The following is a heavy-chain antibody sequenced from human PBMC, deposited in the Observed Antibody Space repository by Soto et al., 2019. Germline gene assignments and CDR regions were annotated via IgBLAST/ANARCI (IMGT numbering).Heavy chain of an antibody. CDR3: ARGLHCISASCDLPYYYFGMDV. CDR1: GYSFTTYD. Sequence: ASVKVSCKTSGYSFTTYDINWVRQATGQGLEWMGWMNPNSGNTGYAQKFQGRVTMTRNTPINTAYMELSSLRSEDTAVYYCARGLHCISASCDLPYYYFGMDVWGQGTTVTVSS. V-gene: IGHV1-8*01. D-gene: IGHD2-2*01. CDR2: MNPNSGNT. J-gene: IGHJ6*02.